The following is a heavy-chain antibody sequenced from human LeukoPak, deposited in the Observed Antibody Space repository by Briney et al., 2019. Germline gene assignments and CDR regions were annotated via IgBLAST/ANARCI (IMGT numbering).Heavy chain of an antibody. D-gene: IGHD3-10*01. Sequence: PSQTLSLTCTVSGGSISSGSYYWSWIRQPAGKGLEWIGRIYTSGSTNYNPSLKSRVTISVDTSKNQFSLKLSSVTAADTAVYYCARHFWDRWFGELGGRVDAFDIWGQGTMVTVSS. V-gene: IGHV4-61*02. CDR2: IYTSGST. J-gene: IGHJ3*02. CDR1: GGSISSGSYY. CDR3: ARHFWDRWFGELGGRVDAFDI.